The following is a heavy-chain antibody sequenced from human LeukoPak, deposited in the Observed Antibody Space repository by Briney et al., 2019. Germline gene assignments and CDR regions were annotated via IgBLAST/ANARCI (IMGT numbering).Heavy chain of an antibody. V-gene: IGHV3-21*01. CDR1: GFTFSSYE. Sequence: GGSLRLSCAASGFTFSSYEMNWVRQAPGKGLEWVSVISSSSNYIFYADSVKGRFTISRDNAKNSLYLQMNSLRAEDTAVYYCARGGCTSASCYLFDYWGQGTLVTVSS. D-gene: IGHD2-2*01. CDR2: ISSSSNYI. J-gene: IGHJ4*02. CDR3: ARGGCTSASCYLFDY.